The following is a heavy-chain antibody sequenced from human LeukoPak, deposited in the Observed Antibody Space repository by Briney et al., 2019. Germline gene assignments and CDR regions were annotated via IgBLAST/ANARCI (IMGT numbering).Heavy chain of an antibody. CDR3: ARISSSAPYFDY. V-gene: IGHV4-59*08. CDR2: IYYTGST. D-gene: IGHD6-6*01. Sequence: SETLSLTCSVSGVSISGYYWSWMRQPPGKGLEWIGYIYYTGSTNYNPSLKSRVTISVDTSMNQFSLKLSSVTAADTAVYYCARISSSAPYFDYWGQGSLVTVSS. CDR1: GVSISGYY. J-gene: IGHJ4*02.